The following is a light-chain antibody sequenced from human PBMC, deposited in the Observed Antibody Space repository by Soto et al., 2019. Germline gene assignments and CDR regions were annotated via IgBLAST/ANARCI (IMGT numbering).Light chain of an antibody. J-gene: IGKJ3*01. CDR2: GAS. CDR3: QHYGKSPLFV. Sequence: EILLTQSPGTLSVSLGERATLSCKASQTLTDSYLAWYHLKPGQAPRLVIYGASVRATGIPDRFSGSGSGTYFSLTISSVDPEDFGVYFCQHYGKSPLFVFGPGTTLDVK. CDR1: QTLTDSY. V-gene: IGKV3-20*01.